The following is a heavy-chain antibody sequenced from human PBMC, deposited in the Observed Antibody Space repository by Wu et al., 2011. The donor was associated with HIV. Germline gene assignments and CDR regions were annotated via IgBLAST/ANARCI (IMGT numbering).Heavy chain of an antibody. D-gene: IGHD1-26*01. CDR2: IIAMFGTS. V-gene: IGHV1-69*14. J-gene: IGHJ4*01. CDR1: GGSLTSYT. CDR3: ATRVSKSSGHD. Sequence: QVQLVQSGAEVKKPGSSVKVSCKASGGSLTSYTFSWVRQAPGQGPEWMGGIIAMFGTSNCAQKFQGRVTITADKSTSTAYMELSSLRSEDTAVYYCATRVSKSSGHDWGQGTLVTVSS.